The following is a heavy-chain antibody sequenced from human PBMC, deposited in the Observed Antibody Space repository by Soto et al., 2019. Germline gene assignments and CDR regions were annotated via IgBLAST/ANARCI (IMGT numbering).Heavy chain of an antibody. CDR2: ITSSGSST. J-gene: IGHJ4*02. CDR3: AKGVEGYVVSSFDS. Sequence: EVQLLESGGGGVQPGGSLRLSCAASGFIFSDYAMTWVHQTPGKGLEWVSAITSSGSSTYFADSLKGRITISRDNSKNTLSLQMDSLRVEDTAIYYCAKGVEGYVVSSFDSWGQGALVTVSS. D-gene: IGHD5-12*01. V-gene: IGHV3-23*01. CDR1: GFIFSDYA.